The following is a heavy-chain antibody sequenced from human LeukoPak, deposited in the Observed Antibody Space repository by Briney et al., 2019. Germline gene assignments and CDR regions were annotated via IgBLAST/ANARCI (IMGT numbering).Heavy chain of an antibody. D-gene: IGHD6-19*01. Sequence: GGSLRLSCAASGFTFSSYSMNWVRQAPGKGLEWVSSISSSSSYIYYADSVKGRFTIPRDNAKNSLYLQMNSLRAEDTAVYYCVKASSGWHYYYYYGMDVWGQGTTVTVSS. V-gene: IGHV3-21*04. CDR3: VKASSGWHYYYYYGMDV. CDR1: GFTFSSYS. J-gene: IGHJ6*02. CDR2: ISSSSSYI.